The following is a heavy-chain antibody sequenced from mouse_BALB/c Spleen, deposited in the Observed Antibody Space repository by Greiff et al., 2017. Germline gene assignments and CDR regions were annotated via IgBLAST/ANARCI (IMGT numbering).Heavy chain of an antibody. V-gene: IGHV2-9*02. CDR2: IWAGGST. D-gene: IGHD2-2*01. J-gene: IGHJ4*01. Sequence: VQRVESGPGLVAPSQSLSITCTVSGFSLTSYGVHWVRQPPGKGLEWLGVIWAGGSTNYNSALMSRLSISKDNSKSQVFLKMNSLQTDDTAMYYCARSRFLHGSYWGQGTSVTVSS. CDR3: ARSRFLHGSY. CDR1: GFSLTSYG.